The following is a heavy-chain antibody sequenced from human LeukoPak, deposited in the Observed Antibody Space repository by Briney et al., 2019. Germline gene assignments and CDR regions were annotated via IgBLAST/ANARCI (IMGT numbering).Heavy chain of an antibody. CDR3: ARGPPLAYSGTGGYYFFDY. CDR2: VNHSGNT. D-gene: IGHD3-22*01. J-gene: IGHJ4*02. Sequence: SETLSLTCAVYGGSFSGYFWTWIRQPPGKGLEWIGEVNHSGNTNYNPSLMSRVTTSVDTYKNQFSLYLSSVTAADTAVYYCARGPPLAYSGTGGYYFFDYWGQGILVTVSS. CDR1: GGSFSGYF. V-gene: IGHV4-34*01.